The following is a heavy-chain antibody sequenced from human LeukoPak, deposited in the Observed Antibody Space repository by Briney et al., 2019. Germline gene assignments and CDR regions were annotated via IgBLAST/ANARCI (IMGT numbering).Heavy chain of an antibody. CDR3: ARDFRDGYNGGY. Sequence: SETLSLTCTVSGGSISSSSYYWGWIRQPPGKGLEWIGSIYYSGSTYYNPSLKSRVTISVDTSKNQFSLKLSSVTAADTAVYYCARDFRDGYNGGYWGQGTLVTVSS. CDR2: IYYSGST. D-gene: IGHD5-24*01. CDR1: GGSISSSSYY. V-gene: IGHV4-39*07. J-gene: IGHJ4*02.